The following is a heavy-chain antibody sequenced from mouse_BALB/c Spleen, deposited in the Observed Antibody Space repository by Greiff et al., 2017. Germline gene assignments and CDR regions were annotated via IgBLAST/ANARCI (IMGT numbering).Heavy chain of an antibody. CDR1: GFTFSSYG. D-gene: IGHD1-1*01. CDR3: ARDFYYGSSYGYYAMDY. V-gene: IGHV5-6-3*01. Sequence: DVHLVESGGGLVQPGGSLKLSCAASGFTFSSYGMSWVRQTPDKRLELVATINSNGGSTYYPDSVKGRFTISRDNAKNTLYLQMSSLKSEDTAMYYCARDFYYGSSYGYYAMDYWGQGTSVTVSS. CDR2: INSNGGST. J-gene: IGHJ4*01.